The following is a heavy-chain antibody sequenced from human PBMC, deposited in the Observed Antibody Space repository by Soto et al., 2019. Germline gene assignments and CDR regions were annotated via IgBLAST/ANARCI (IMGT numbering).Heavy chain of an antibody. J-gene: IGHJ4*02. CDR3: AAELGNTGYDGHDY. CDR2: IIYDGSNK. Sequence: QVQLVESGGGVVQPGRSLRLSCAASGLTFSRYAMHWVRQAPGKGLEWVAVIIYDGSNKHYADSVQGRFTISRDNSKNQVYLQMNSRRAEDTAVYYCAAELGNTGYDGHDYWGQGTLVTVSS. V-gene: IGHV3-30*04. D-gene: IGHD5-12*01. CDR1: GLTFSRYA.